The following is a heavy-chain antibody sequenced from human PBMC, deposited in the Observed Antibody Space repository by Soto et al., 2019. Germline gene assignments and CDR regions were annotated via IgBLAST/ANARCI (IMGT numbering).Heavy chain of an antibody. CDR1: GGPISSGDYY. CDR2: IYYSGST. J-gene: IGHJ6*02. CDR3: ARVRDFWSGYPGMDV. Sequence: SETLSLTCTVSGGPISSGDYYWSWIRQPPGKGLEWIGYIYYSGSTYYNPSLKSRVTISVDTSKNQFSLKLSSVTAADTAVYYCARVRDFWSGYPGMDVWGQGTTVTVS. V-gene: IGHV4-30-4*01. D-gene: IGHD3-3*01.